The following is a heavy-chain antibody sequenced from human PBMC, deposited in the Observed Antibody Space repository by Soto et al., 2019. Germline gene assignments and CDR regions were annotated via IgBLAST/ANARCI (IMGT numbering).Heavy chain of an antibody. J-gene: IGHJ4*02. CDR1: GFTFSSYS. Sequence: GGSLRLSCAASGFTFSSYSMNWVRQAPGKGLEWVSYISSSSSTIYYADSVKGRFTISRDNAKNSLYLQMNSLRAEDTAVYYCARANYYGSPGDFDYWGQGTLVTV. V-gene: IGHV3-48*01. CDR2: ISSSSSTI. D-gene: IGHD3-10*01. CDR3: ARANYYGSPGDFDY.